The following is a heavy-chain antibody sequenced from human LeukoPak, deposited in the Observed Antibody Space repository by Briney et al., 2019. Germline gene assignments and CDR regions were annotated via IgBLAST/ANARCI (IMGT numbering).Heavy chain of an antibody. J-gene: IGHJ4*02. CDR1: GFTFSSYA. V-gene: IGHV3-30-3*01. D-gene: IGHD3-16*02. Sequence: GGSLRLSCAAPGFTFSSYAMHWVRQAPGKGLEWVAVISYDGSNKYYADSVKGRFTISRDNSKNTLYLQMNSLRAEDTAVYYCAREGEYYDYVWGSYRPPYYFDYWGQGTLVTVSS. CDR3: AREGEYYDYVWGSYRPPYYFDY. CDR2: ISYDGSNK.